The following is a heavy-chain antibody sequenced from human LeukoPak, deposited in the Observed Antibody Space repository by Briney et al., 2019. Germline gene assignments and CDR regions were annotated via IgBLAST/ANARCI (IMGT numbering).Heavy chain of an antibody. D-gene: IGHD2-15*01. CDR3: ARVLSAVVAATRGYYYYMDV. Sequence: GGPLRLSCAASGFTFDDYGMSWVRQAPGKGLEWVSGINWNGGSTGYADSVKGRFTISRDNAKNSLYLQMNSLRAEDTALYYCARVLSAVVAATRGYYYYMDVWGKGTTVTVSS. J-gene: IGHJ6*03. V-gene: IGHV3-20*04. CDR2: INWNGGST. CDR1: GFTFDDYG.